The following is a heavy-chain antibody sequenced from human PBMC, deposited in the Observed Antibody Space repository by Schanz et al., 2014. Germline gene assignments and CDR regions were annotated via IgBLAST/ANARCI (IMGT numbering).Heavy chain of an antibody. CDR1: GFTFNNYG. D-gene: IGHD2-2*01. CDR2: IYYDGSDK. V-gene: IGHV3-33*06. CDR3: AKDRLLGYQWQDAFDI. Sequence: QAQLVESGGGVVQPGRSLRLSCAASGFTFNNYGMHWVRQAPGKGLEWVSLIYYDGSDKYYADFVEGRFTISRDNSQNTLYLQMSSLRLEDTAVYYCAKDRLLGYQWQDAFDIWGQGTLVTVSS. J-gene: IGHJ3*02.